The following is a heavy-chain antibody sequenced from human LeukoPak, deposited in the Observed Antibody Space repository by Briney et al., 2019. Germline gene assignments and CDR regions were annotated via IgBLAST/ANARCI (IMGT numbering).Heavy chain of an antibody. CDR3: ARGALIYDILTGSGSSDAFDI. CDR2: ISAYNGNT. J-gene: IGHJ3*02. Sequence: ASVKVSCKASGYTFTSYGISWVRQAPGQGLEWMGWISAYNGNTNYAQKLQGRVTMTTDTSTSTAYMELRSLRSDGTAVYYCARGALIYDILTGSGSSDAFDIWGQGTMVTVSS. D-gene: IGHD3-9*01. CDR1: GYTFTSYG. V-gene: IGHV1-18*04.